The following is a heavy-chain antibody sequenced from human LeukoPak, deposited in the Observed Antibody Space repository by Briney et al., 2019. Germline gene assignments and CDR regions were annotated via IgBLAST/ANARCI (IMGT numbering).Heavy chain of an antibody. CDR2: FDLEDGHT. CDR3: ATDLGWFLS. V-gene: IGHV1-24*01. CDR1: GYTLTELS. D-gene: IGHD3-16*01. J-gene: IGHJ5*01. Sequence: EASVKVSCKVSGYTLTELSMHWVRQAPGKGLEWMGGFDLEDGHTIYAQKFQGRVTMTEDTSTDTAYMELSSLTSEDTAVYYCATDLGWFLSWGQGTLVTVSS.